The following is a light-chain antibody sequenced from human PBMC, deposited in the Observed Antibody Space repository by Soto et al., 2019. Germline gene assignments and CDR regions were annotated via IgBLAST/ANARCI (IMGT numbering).Light chain of an antibody. V-gene: IGKV3-15*01. CDR3: QQYKDWPPWT. Sequence: EIVMTQSPATLSVSPGERATLSCRASENLNFNLAWYQQKPGQAPRLLIFNTSTRATSVPARFSGSGSGAEFTLTISSVQSEDFAVYYCQQYKDWPPWTFGQGTKVEIK. J-gene: IGKJ1*01. CDR2: NTS. CDR1: ENLNFN.